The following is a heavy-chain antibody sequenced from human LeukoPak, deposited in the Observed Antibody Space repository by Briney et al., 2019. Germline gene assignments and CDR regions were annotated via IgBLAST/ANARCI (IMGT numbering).Heavy chain of an antibody. V-gene: IGHV4-39*01. D-gene: IGHD2-2*01. Sequence: SETLSLACTVSGGSVTSSSFYWGGIRQPPGKGVEWIGSIYHTGSTYYNPSLKSRVTISVDTSRNQFSLRLTSVTAADTAVYYCPGTRGFYQAFDIWGQGTMVTVSS. CDR1: GGSVTSSSFY. J-gene: IGHJ3*02. CDR3: PGTRGFYQAFDI. CDR2: IYHTGST.